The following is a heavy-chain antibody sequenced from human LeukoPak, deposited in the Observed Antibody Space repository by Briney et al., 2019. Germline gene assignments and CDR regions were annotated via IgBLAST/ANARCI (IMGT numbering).Heavy chain of an antibody. CDR2: VEGNGEA. CDR3: ARDYGPGLYSSGRALDY. V-gene: IGHV3-23*01. Sequence: GGSLRLSCAASGFTFSSYAMNWVRQAPGKGLEWVSVVEGNGEAFYTNSVKGRFTSSRDNSKKTLSLQMNSLRPEDTAVYYCARDYGPGLYSSGRALDYWGQGTLVTDSS. CDR1: GFTFSSYA. J-gene: IGHJ4*02. D-gene: IGHD6-19*01.